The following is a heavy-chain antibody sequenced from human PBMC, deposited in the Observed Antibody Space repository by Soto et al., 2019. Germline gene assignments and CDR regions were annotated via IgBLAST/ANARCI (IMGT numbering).Heavy chain of an antibody. CDR3: AIPRGKRVRLDY. CDR2: ISYDGRNK. CDR1: GFTFSNYA. J-gene: IGHJ4*02. V-gene: IGHV3-30*03. Sequence: QVQLVESGGGVVQPGGSLRLSCAASGFTFSNYAIHWVRQAPGKGLEWVALISYDGRNKYYADSVKGRFTISRDNSKNTLYLQMNSLRAEDTAVYYCAIPRGKRVRLDYWGQGTLVTVSS. D-gene: IGHD3-10*01.